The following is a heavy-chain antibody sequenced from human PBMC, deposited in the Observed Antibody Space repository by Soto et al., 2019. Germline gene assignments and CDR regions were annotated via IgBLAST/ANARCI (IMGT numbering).Heavy chain of an antibody. Sequence: ASVKVSCKASGYTFTGYYMHWVRQAPGQGLEWMGWINPNSGGTNYAQKFQGWVTMTRDTSISTAYMELSRLRSDDTAVYCCARGRGRYCSSTSCYTSVYHFDYWGQGTLVTVSS. J-gene: IGHJ4*02. CDR3: ARGRGRYCSSTSCYTSVYHFDY. CDR2: INPNSGGT. D-gene: IGHD2-2*02. V-gene: IGHV1-2*04. CDR1: GYTFTGYY.